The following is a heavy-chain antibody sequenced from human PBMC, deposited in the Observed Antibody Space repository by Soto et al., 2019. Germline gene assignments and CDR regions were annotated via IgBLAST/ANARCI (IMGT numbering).Heavy chain of an antibody. CDR1: GFTFSSYW. V-gene: IGHV3-74*01. Sequence: GGSLRLSCADSGFTFSSYWMHWVRQAPGQGLVWVSRMNGDGSTTNYADSVKGRFSISRDNAKNTVYLQMNSLRAEDTAVYYCARGLSGYYGVDYWGRGTLVTVSS. J-gene: IGHJ4*01. CDR2: MNGDGSTT. CDR3: ARGLSGYYGVDY. D-gene: IGHD3-10*01.